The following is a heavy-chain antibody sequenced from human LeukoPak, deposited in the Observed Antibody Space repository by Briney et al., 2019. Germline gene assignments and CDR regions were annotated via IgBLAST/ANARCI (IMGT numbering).Heavy chain of an antibody. J-gene: IGHJ3*02. CDR1: GFTFSSYW. Sequence: GGSLRLSCAASGFTFSSYWMHWVRQAPGKGLMWVSRIKSDGSETSYADSVKGRFTISRDNARNTLYLQMNSLRAEDTAVYYCARRAPDAFDIWGQGTMVTVSS. CDR2: IKSDGSET. V-gene: IGHV3-74*01. CDR3: ARRAPDAFDI.